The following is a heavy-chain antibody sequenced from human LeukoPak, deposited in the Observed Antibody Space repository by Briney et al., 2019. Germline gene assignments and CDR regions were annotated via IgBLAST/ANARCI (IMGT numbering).Heavy chain of an antibody. J-gene: IGHJ4*02. D-gene: IGHD4-23*01. CDR1: GGTFSSYA. CDR2: IIPIFGIA. V-gene: IGHV1-69*04. CDR3: ARDSAYGGNSRYFDY. Sequence: ASVKVSCKASGGTFSSYAISWVRQAPGQGLEWMGRIIPIFGIANYAQKFQGRVTVTADKSTSTAYMELSSLRSEDTAVYYCARDSAYGGNSRYFDYWGQGTLVTVSS.